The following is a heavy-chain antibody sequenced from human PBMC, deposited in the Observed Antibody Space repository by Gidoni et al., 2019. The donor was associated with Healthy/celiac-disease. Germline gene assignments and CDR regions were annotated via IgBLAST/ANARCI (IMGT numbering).Heavy chain of an antibody. CDR3: ARSDRSGYYRKPDY. CDR2: ISYDGSNK. J-gene: IGHJ4*02. CDR1: GFTFSSYA. D-gene: IGHD3-22*01. V-gene: IGHV3-30-3*01. Sequence: QVQLVEAGGGVVQPGRSLRLSCAASGFTFSSYAMQGVRQAPGKGLEWVAVISYDGSNKYYADSVKGRFTISRDNSKNTLYLQMNSLRAEDTAVYYCARSDRSGYYRKPDYWGQGTLVTVSS.